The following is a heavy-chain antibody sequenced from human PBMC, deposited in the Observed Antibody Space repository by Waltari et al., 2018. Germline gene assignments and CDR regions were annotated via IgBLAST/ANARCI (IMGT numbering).Heavy chain of an antibody. CDR2: INDEGTKE. D-gene: IGHD3-9*01. CDR3: ARSGLVSAFDY. Sequence: EVQLVESGGGLVQPGGSLRLSCVASGFDFHGYWMGWFRQAPGNSLEWGANINDEGTKEFYVESLKGRVTISRDNAKNSVYLQTTSLRAEDTALYYCARSGLVSAFDYWGQGSLVTVAS. V-gene: IGHV3-7*04. CDR1: GFDFHGYW. J-gene: IGHJ4*02.